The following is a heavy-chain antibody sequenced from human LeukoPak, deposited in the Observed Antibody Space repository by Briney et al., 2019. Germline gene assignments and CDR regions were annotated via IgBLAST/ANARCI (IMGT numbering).Heavy chain of an antibody. D-gene: IGHD3-9*01. CDR1: GFTVSSNF. Sequence: SGGSLRLCCAASGFTVSSNFMSWVRQAPGKGLEWVSVILTAGNTYYADSVKGRFTISRDNSRNTLFLQMNSLRAEDTALFYCAKGDNNILTGYYNSFDAWGQGTLVTVSS. CDR2: ILTAGNT. J-gene: IGHJ4*02. CDR3: AKGDNNILTGYYNSFDA. V-gene: IGHV3-53*01.